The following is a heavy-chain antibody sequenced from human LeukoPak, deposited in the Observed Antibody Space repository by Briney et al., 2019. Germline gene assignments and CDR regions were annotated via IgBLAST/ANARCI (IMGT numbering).Heavy chain of an antibody. CDR1: GFTFSNYA. Sequence: GKSLRLSCAASGFTFSNYAMHWVRQAPGKGLEWVSLISSGGTYEYYADSVKGRFTISRDNSKNTLYLQLNSLRAEDTALYYCARDSTYYHDSGSSGPHYFDNWGQGTLVTVSS. CDR2: ISSGGTYE. D-gene: IGHD3-10*01. J-gene: IGHJ4*02. V-gene: IGHV3-30*01. CDR3: ARDSTYYHDSGSSGPHYFDN.